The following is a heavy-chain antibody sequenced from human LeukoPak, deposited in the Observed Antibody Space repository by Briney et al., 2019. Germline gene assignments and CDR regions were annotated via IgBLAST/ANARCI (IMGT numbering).Heavy chain of an antibody. Sequence: SETLSLTCTVSGGSISSGGYYWSWIRQPAGKGLEWIGRIYTSGSTNYNPSLKSRVTISVDRSKNQFSLKLSSVTAADTAVYYCARDYSGSFLPGYFDYWGQGTLVTVSS. J-gene: IGHJ4*02. CDR2: IYTSGST. CDR1: GGSISSGGYY. CDR3: ARDYSGSFLPGYFDY. V-gene: IGHV4-61*02. D-gene: IGHD1-26*01.